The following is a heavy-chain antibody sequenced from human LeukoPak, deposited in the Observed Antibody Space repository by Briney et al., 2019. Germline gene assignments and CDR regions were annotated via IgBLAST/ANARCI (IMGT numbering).Heavy chain of an antibody. Sequence: GGSLRLSCAASGFTFSSYTMSWVRQAPGKGLEWVSTITTSDGNTYYADSVKGRFTVSRDNSKNTLYLQMNSLRAEDTAVYYCAKSTYCSGGSCYSSDFDYWGQGTLVTVSS. V-gene: IGHV3-23*01. CDR1: GFTFSSYT. CDR2: ITTSDGNT. D-gene: IGHD2-15*01. J-gene: IGHJ4*02. CDR3: AKSTYCSGGSCYSSDFDY.